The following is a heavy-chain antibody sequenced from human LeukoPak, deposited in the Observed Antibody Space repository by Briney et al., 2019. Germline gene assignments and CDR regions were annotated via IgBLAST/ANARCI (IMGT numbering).Heavy chain of an antibody. J-gene: IGHJ6*03. Sequence: SETLSLTCAVYGGSFSGYYWSWIRQPPGKGLEWIGEINHSGSTNYNPSLKSRVTISVDTSKNQFSLKLSSVTAADTAVYYCPRDLVYQXXXXYYXXXXDVWGXGTTVTVSS. D-gene: IGHD6-13*01. CDR2: INHSGST. V-gene: IGHV4-34*01. CDR3: PRDLVYQXXXXYYXXXXDV. CDR1: GGSFSGYY.